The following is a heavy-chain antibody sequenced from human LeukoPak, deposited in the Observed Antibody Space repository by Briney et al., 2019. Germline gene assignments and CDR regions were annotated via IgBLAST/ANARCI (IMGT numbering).Heavy chain of an antibody. Sequence: GASVKVSCKASGYTFTSYGISWVRQAPGQGLEWMGWISAYNGNTNYAQKLQGRVTMTTDTSTSTAYMELRSLRSEDTAVYYCASQYYDSSGYYLSPFDYWGQGTLVTVSS. CDR2: ISAYNGNT. V-gene: IGHV1-18*01. CDR3: ASQYYDSSGYYLSPFDY. J-gene: IGHJ4*02. D-gene: IGHD3-22*01. CDR1: GYTFTSYG.